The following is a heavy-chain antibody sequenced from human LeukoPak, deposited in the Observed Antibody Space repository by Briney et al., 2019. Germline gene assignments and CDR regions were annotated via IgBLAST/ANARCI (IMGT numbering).Heavy chain of an antibody. CDR3: AREQYFDWLLGSIDY. CDR1: GFTFSNYW. CDR2: IKQDGSEK. Sequence: GGSLRLSCAASGFTFSNYWMSWVRQAPGKGLEWVANIKQDGSEKYYVDSVKGRFTISRDNAKNSLYLQMNSLRAEDTAVYYCAREQYFDWLLGSIDYWGQGTLVTVSS. J-gene: IGHJ4*02. D-gene: IGHD3-9*01. V-gene: IGHV3-7*01.